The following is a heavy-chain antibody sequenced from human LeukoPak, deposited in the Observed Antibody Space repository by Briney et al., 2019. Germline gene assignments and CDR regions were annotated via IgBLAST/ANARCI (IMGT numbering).Heavy chain of an antibody. D-gene: IGHD5-18*01. CDR1: GGTFSSYA. V-gene: IGHV1-69*10. CDR2: IIPILGIA. Sequence: SVKVSCKASGGTFSSYAISWVRQAPGQGLEWMGGIIPILGIANYAQKLQGRVTITADKSTSTAYMELSSLRSEDTAVYYCATTSDTAMVMDYWGQGTLVTVSS. J-gene: IGHJ4*02. CDR3: ATTSDTAMVMDY.